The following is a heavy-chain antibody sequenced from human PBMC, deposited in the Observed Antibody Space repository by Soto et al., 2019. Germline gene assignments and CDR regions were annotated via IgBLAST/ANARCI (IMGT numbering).Heavy chain of an antibody. CDR2: IVVGSGNT. D-gene: IGHD1-26*01. CDR3: EAPWEPYNWFDT. Sequence: SVKVSCKASGFTFTSSAVQWVRQARGQRLEWIGWIVVGSGNTNYAQKFQERVTITRDMSTSTAYMELSSLRSEETAVYYCEAPWEPYNWFDTWGQGTLVTVSS. V-gene: IGHV1-58*01. J-gene: IGHJ5*02. CDR1: GFTFTSSA.